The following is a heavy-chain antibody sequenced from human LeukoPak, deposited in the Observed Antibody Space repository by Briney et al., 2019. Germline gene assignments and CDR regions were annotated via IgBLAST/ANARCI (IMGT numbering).Heavy chain of an antibody. V-gene: IGHV4-34*01. Sequence: SETLSLTCAVYGGSFSGYYWSWIRQPPGKGLEWIGEINHSGSTNYNPSLKSRVTISVDTSKNQFSLKLSSVTAADTAVYYCARRRYSYGYSTGWFDPWGQGTLVTVSS. CDR1: GGSFSGYY. D-gene: IGHD5-18*01. CDR3: ARRRYSYGYSTGWFDP. J-gene: IGHJ5*02. CDR2: INHSGST.